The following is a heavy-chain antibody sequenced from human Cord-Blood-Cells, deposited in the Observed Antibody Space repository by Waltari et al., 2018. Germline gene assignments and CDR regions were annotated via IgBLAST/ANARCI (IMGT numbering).Heavy chain of an antibody. CDR1: GFTFSGSA. D-gene: IGHD6-13*01. V-gene: IGHV3-73*02. CDR3: TSSIAAAAFDI. J-gene: IGHJ3*02. Sequence: EVQLVESGGGLVQPGGSLKLSCAASGFTFSGSAMHWVRQASGKGLEWVGRIRSKSNSSATADAASVKGRFTISRDDSKNTAYLQMNSLKTEDTAVYYCTSSIAAAAFDIWGQGTMVTVSS. CDR2: IRSKSNSSAT.